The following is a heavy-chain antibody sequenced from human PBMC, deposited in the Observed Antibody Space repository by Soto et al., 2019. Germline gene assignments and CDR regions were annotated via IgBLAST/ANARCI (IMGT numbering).Heavy chain of an antibody. V-gene: IGHV4-34*01. CDR3: ARGLRYYDFWSGYYRDSDEVYYFDY. J-gene: IGHJ4*02. Sequence: QVQLQQWGAGLLKPSETLSLTCAVYSGSFSGYYWSWIRQPPGKGLEWIGEINHSGSTNYNPSLTSRVTISVDTAKNQFSLKLSSVTAADTAVYYCARGLRYYDFWSGYYRDSDEVYYFDYWGQGTLVTVSS. D-gene: IGHD3-3*01. CDR2: INHSGST. CDR1: SGSFSGYY.